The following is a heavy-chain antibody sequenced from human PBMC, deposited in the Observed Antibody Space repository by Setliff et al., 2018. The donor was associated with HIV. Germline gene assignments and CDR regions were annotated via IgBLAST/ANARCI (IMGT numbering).Heavy chain of an antibody. Sequence: PSETLSLTCTVSGGSIKSSSYYWGWIRQPPGKGLEWIGSIYYSGNTYYNPSLKSRVTISLDTSRNQFSLKVRSVTAADAAVYYCARDARATAGGIEDLDLWGQGTLVTVSS. D-gene: IGHD6-13*01. CDR2: IYYSGNT. V-gene: IGHV4-39*07. CDR3: ARDARATAGGIEDLDL. CDR1: GGSIKSSSYY. J-gene: IGHJ5*02.